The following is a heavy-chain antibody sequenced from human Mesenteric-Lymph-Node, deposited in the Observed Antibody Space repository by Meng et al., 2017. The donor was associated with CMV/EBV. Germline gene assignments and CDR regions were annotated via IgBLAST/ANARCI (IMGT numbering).Heavy chain of an antibody. J-gene: IGHJ2*01. Sequence: GSLRLSCAVYGGSFSGYYWSWIRQPPGEGLEWIGEISHSGSTNYNPSLKRRVTISIDTSKNQFSLNLYSVTAADTAVYYCARELKGTRYFDLWGRGTLVTVSS. CDR3: ARELKGTRYFDL. V-gene: IGHV4-34*01. D-gene: IGHD3-16*01. CDR2: ISHSGST. CDR1: GGSFSGYY.